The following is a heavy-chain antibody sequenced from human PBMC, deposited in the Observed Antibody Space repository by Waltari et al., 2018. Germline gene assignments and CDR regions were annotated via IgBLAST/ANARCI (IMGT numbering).Heavy chain of an antibody. V-gene: IGHV4-39*07. D-gene: IGHD1-26*01. CDR2: MFYRGTT. CDR3: ARARSGTINSFDP. Sequence: QLQLQESGPRLVKPGETRSHTCTVSGESVSSGPYFGAWIRQPPGKGLEWLGSMFYRGTTYHNSSLKSRLTISVDTSKNQVSLQLKSVTAADTAVYFCARARSGTINSFDPWGRGTLVTVSS. J-gene: IGHJ5*02. CDR1: GESVSSGPYF.